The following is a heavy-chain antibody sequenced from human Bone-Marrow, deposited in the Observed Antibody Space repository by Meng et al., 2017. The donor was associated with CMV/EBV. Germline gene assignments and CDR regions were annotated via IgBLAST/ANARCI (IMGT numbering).Heavy chain of an antibody. J-gene: IGHJ2*01. CDR2: ISSRSSYI. CDR1: GFTFSSYW. CDR3: ARDPALSYWYFDL. V-gene: IGHV3-21*01. Sequence: GESQKISCAASGFTFSSYWMSWVRQAPGKGLEWVSSISSRSSYIYYADSVKGRFTISRDNAKNSLYLQMNSLGAEDTAVYYCARDPALSYWYFDLWGRGTLVTVSS.